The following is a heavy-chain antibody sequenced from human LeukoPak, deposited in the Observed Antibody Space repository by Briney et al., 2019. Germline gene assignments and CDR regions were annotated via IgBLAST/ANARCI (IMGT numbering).Heavy chain of an antibody. V-gene: IGHV3-7*03. Sequence: GGSLRLSCAASGFTFSTYWMNWVRQAPGKGLEWVANINQYGNEKYYVDSVKGRFTISRDNAKNSLYLQMNSLRAGDTAVYYCARDSIVRGNIGNDMDVWGKGTTVTVSS. D-gene: IGHD2-8*01. J-gene: IGHJ6*03. CDR3: ARDSIVRGNIGNDMDV. CDR2: INQYGNEK. CDR1: GFTFSTYW.